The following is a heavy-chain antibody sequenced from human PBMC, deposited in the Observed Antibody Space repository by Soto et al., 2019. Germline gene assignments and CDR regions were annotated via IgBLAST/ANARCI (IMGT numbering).Heavy chain of an antibody. V-gene: IGHV4-61*08. J-gene: IGHJ6*02. CDR1: GGSISSADYY. Sequence: SVTQSPTCTVSGGSISSADYYWSRIRQTPGKGLEWIGYIYYSGSTNYNPSLKSRVTISVDTSKNQFSLKLSSVTAADTAVYYCARGPHYNYYGMDVWGQGTTVTVSS. CDR3: ARGPHYNYYGMDV. CDR2: IYYSGST.